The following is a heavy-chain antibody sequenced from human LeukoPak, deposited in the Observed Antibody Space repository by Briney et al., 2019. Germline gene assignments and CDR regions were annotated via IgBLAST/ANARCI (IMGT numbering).Heavy chain of an antibody. CDR3: ASRTFEVEWL. CDR2: INHSGST. V-gene: IGHV4-34*01. J-gene: IGHJ4*02. Sequence: SETLSLTCAVYGGSLSGYYWSWIRQPPGKGLEWIGEINHSGSTNYTPSLKSRVTISVDTSKNQFSLKLSSVTAADTAVYYCASRTFEVEWLWGQGTLVTVSS. D-gene: IGHD3-3*01. CDR1: GGSLSGYY.